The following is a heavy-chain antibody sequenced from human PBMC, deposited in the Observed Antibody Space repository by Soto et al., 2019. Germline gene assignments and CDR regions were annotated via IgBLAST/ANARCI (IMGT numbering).Heavy chain of an antibody. D-gene: IGHD6-13*01. CDR1: GGSVSSGSYY. CDR3: ARAQVAAAGANWFDT. Sequence: SETMSLTCTVSGGSVSSGSYYWSWIRQPPGKGLEWIGYIYYRGSTNYNPSHKSRVTISVDTSKNQFSLKLSSVSAADTAVYYCARAQVAAAGANWFDTWGQGTLVTVSS. CDR2: IYYRGST. J-gene: IGHJ5*02. V-gene: IGHV4-61*01.